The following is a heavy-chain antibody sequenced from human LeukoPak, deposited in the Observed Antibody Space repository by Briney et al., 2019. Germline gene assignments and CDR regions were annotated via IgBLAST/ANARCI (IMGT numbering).Heavy chain of an antibody. V-gene: IGHV3-11*01. Sequence: GGSLRLSCAASGFTFSDYYISWIRQAPGKGLEWLSYFSSSGSTIDYADSVKDRFTISRDNPRNSVFLQMNSLRAEDTAVYYCTRSQDFWSGLNWFDVWGQGTLVSVSS. CDR1: GFTFSDYY. J-gene: IGHJ5*02. CDR2: FSSSGSTI. D-gene: IGHD3-3*01. CDR3: TRSQDFWSGLNWFDV.